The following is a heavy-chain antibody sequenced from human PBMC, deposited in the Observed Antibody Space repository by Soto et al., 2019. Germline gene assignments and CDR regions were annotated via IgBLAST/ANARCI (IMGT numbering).Heavy chain of an antibody. J-gene: IGHJ4*02. CDR2: VSASGSIT. CDR3: AKGDCSGGRCYRGFDY. Sequence: GGSLRLSCAASGFTFSSYAMSWVRQAPGKGLEWVSGVSASGSITSYADSAKGRFTISRDNARNTMFLQMNSLRAEDTAVYFCAKGDCSGGRCYRGFDYWGQGTLVTSPQ. D-gene: IGHD2-15*01. V-gene: IGHV3-23*01. CDR1: GFTFSSYA.